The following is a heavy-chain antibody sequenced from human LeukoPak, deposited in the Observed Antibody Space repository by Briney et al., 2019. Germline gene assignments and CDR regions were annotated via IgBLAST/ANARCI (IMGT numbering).Heavy chain of an antibody. CDR1: GFTFSSYS. J-gene: IGHJ4*02. Sequence: PGGSLRLSCAASGFTFSSYSMNWVRQAPGKGLEWVSYISSSSSTIYYADSVKGRFTISRENAKNSLYLQMNSLRAEDTAVYYCAREEYSYGSASDYWRQGTLVTVSS. V-gene: IGHV3-48*01. D-gene: IGHD5-18*01. CDR2: ISSSSSTI. CDR3: AREEYSYGSASDY.